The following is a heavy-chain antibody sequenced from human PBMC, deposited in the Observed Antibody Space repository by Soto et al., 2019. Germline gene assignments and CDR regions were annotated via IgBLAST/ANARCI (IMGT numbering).Heavy chain of an antibody. D-gene: IGHD1-7*01. Sequence: WASVKVSCKASGYTFTSYAMHWVRQAPGQRLEWMGWINAGNGNTKYSQKFQGRVTITRDTSASTAYMELSSLRSEDTAVYYCAREDNWNYRGAYYGMDVWGQGTTVTVSS. CDR3: AREDNWNYRGAYYGMDV. CDR1: GYTFTSYA. J-gene: IGHJ6*02. CDR2: INAGNGNT. V-gene: IGHV1-3*01.